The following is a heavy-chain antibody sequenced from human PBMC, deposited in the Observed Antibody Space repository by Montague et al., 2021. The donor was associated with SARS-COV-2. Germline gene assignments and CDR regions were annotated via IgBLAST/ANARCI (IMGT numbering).Heavy chain of an antibody. CDR3: VYRSRISGSPWFGP. Sequence: PALVKPTQTLTLTCSFSGFSLTTSGVAVGWIRQPPGKALEWLAHIYWDDDKAYSPSLKTRLTITKDTSKNQVVLTMTNMDPVDTATYYCVYRSRISGSPWFGPWGQGTLVTVYS. CDR1: GFSLTTSGVA. J-gene: IGHJ5*02. D-gene: IGHD1-20*01. CDR2: IYWDDDK. V-gene: IGHV2-5*02.